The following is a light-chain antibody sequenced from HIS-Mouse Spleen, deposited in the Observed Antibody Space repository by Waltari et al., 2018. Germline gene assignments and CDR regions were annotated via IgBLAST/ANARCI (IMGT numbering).Light chain of an antibody. CDR3: QQYYSTPYT. V-gene: IGKV4-1*01. CDR1: QSVLYSSNNKNY. CDR2: WAS. Sequence: DIVMTQSPDSLAVSLGERATINCKSSQSVLYSSNNKNYLAWYQQKPGQPPKRRIYWASTRESGVPDRFSGSGAGTDFTLTISSLQAEDVAVYYCQQYYSTPYTFGQGTKLEIK. J-gene: IGKJ2*01.